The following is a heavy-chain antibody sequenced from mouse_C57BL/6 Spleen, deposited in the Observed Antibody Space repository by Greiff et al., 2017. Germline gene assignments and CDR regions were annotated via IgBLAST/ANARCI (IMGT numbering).Heavy chain of an antibody. J-gene: IGHJ2*01. CDR2: ISDGGSYT. D-gene: IGHD3-1*01. CDR1: GFTFSSYA. CDR3: ARAPGYFDY. Sequence: EVKLMESGGGLVKPGGSLKLSCAASGFTFSSYAMSWVRQTPEKRLEWVATISDGGSYTYYPDNVKGRFTISRDNAKNNLYLQMSHLKSEDTAMYYCARAPGYFDYWGQGTTLTVSS. V-gene: IGHV5-4*03.